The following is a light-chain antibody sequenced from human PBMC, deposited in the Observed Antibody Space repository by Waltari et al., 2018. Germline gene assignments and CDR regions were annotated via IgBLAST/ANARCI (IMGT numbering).Light chain of an antibody. CDR3: QQYNNWPPLT. CDR1: QSVSSN. Sequence: IVMTQSPATLSVSPGERATLSCRASQSVSSNLAWYQQKPGQAPRLLIYGASTRATGIPARFSGSGSWTAFTLTISSMQAEDFAVYYCQQYNNWPPLTFGGGTKVEIK. J-gene: IGKJ4*01. CDR2: GAS. V-gene: IGKV3-15*01.